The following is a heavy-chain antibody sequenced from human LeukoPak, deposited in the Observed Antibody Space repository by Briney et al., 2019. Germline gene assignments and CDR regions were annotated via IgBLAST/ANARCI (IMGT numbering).Heavy chain of an antibody. Sequence: KASETLSLTCTVSGGSISSYYWSWIRQPPGKGLEWIGYIYYSGSTNYNPSLKSRVTISVDTSKNQFSLKLSSVTAADAAVYYCARDALAAAGSSYMDVWGKGTTVTVSS. V-gene: IGHV4-59*01. CDR2: IYYSGST. CDR3: ARDALAAAGSSYMDV. CDR1: GGSISSYY. J-gene: IGHJ6*03. D-gene: IGHD6-13*01.